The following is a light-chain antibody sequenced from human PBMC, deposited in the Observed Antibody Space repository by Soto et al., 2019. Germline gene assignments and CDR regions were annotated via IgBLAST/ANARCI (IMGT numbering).Light chain of an antibody. CDR3: QQYDTSPHT. CDR1: QRVSSSQ. CDR2: GAS. Sequence: ELVWTQAPGTLSLSPGESATLSCRARQRVSSSQVAWYQHKPGQAPRLLIYGASSRATGIPDRFRGVGSETDFTLTISRLEHEDVAVYYCQQYDTSPHTFGQGTKLEIK. V-gene: IGKV3-20*01. J-gene: IGKJ2*01.